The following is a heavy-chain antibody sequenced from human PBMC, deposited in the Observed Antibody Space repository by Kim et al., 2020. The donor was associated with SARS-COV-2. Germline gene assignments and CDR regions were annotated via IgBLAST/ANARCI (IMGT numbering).Heavy chain of an antibody. CDR3: ARDGGAFDI. CDR1: GFTFSSYA. Sequence: GGSLRLSCAASGFTFSSYAMHWVRQAPGKGLEWVAVISYDGSNKYYADSVKGRFTISRDNSKNTLYLQMNSLRAEDTAVYYCARDGGAFDIWGQGTMVTVSS. J-gene: IGHJ3*02. CDR2: ISYDGSNK. D-gene: IGHD3-3*01. V-gene: IGHV3-30-3*01.